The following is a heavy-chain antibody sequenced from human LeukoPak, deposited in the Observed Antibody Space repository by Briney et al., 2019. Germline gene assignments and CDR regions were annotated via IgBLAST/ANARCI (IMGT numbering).Heavy chain of an antibody. D-gene: IGHD3-10*01. J-gene: IGHJ4*02. Sequence: GGSLRLSCAASGFIFSSYGMHWVRQAPGKGLEWVAFIRYDGSNKYYAGSVKGRFTISRDNSKNTLYLKMNSLRAEDTAVYYCARAKPKNMVRGLIMRRESRYYFDYWGQGTLVTVSS. CDR3: ARAKPKNMVRGLIMRRESRYYFDY. V-gene: IGHV3-30*02. CDR1: GFIFSSYG. CDR2: IRYDGSNK.